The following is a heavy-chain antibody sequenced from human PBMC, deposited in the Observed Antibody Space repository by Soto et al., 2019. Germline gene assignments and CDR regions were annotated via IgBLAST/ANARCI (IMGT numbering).Heavy chain of an antibody. J-gene: IGHJ5*02. CDR3: ARGIVVVPAANHWFDP. D-gene: IGHD2-2*01. CDR1: GGSISSYY. Sequence: SETLSLTCTVSGGSISSYYWSWIRQPAGKGLEWIGRIYTSGSTNYSPSLKSRVTMSVDTSKNQFSLKLSSVTAAATAVYYCARGIVVVPAANHWFDPWGQGTLVTVSS. CDR2: IYTSGST. V-gene: IGHV4-4*07.